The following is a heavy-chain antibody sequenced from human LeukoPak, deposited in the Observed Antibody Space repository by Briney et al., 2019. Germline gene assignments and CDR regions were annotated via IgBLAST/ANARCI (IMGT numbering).Heavy chain of an antibody. Sequence: PGGSLRLSCAASGFTFSNYEMYWVRQGPGKGLEWVSYISNSGDTIYYADSVKGRFTISRDNAKNSLYLQMNSLRAEDTAVYYCARDPLKRAFDIWGQGTMVTVSS. V-gene: IGHV3-48*03. CDR2: ISNSGDTI. CDR1: GFTFSNYE. J-gene: IGHJ3*02. CDR3: ARDPLKRAFDI.